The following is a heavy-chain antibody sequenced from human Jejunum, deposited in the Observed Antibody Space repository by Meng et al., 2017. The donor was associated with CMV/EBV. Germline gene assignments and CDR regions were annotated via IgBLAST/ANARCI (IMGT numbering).Heavy chain of an antibody. CDR1: GFSLITSGVG. Sequence: QIPLEESGPTLVKPTQTLTLTCSFSGFSLITSGVGVGWIRQPPGKALEWLALIYRGDDKRYSPSLNSRLTIAKDTSKNEVVLTLTNMGPIDTGTYYCAHFVGGYYPSRPDYWGQGTLVTVSS. CDR2: IYRGDDK. V-gene: IGHV2-5*02. D-gene: IGHD1-26*01. CDR3: AHFVGGYYPSRPDY. J-gene: IGHJ4*02.